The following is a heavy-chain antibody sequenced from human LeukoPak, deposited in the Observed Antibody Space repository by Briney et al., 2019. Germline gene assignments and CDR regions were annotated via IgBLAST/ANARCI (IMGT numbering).Heavy chain of an antibody. CDR1: GGSISSSSYY. Sequence: PSETLSLTCTVSGGSISSSSYYWGWIRQPPGKGLEWIGSMYYSGSTYYNPSLKSRVTISVDTSKNQFSLKLSSVIAADTAVYYCARAYGDYYYYYMDVWGKGTTVTVSS. D-gene: IGHD4-17*01. V-gene: IGHV4-39*07. CDR3: ARAYGDYYYYYMDV. J-gene: IGHJ6*03. CDR2: MYYSGST.